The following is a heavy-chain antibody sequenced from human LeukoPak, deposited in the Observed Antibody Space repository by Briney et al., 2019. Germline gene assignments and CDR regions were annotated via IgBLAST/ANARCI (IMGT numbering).Heavy chain of an antibody. CDR1: GGSISSGSYY. CDR3: ARDQGRRPPLDV. V-gene: IGHV4-61*02. J-gene: IGHJ6*04. CDR2: IYTSGST. D-gene: IGHD1-1*01. Sequence: PSETLSLTCTVSGGSISSGSYYWSWIRQPAGKGLEWIGRIYTSGSTNYNPSLKSRVTISVDTSKNQFSLKLSSVTAADTAVYYCARDQGRRPPLDVWGKGTTVTVSS.